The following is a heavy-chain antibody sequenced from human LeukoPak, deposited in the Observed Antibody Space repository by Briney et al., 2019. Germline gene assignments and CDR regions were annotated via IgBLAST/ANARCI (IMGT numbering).Heavy chain of an antibody. V-gene: IGHV1-24*01. J-gene: IGHJ4*02. CDR1: GYTLTELS. CDR3: ATAPYCTNGVCYLGPDY. Sequence: ASVTVSCTVSGYTLTELSMHWVRQAPGKGLEWMGGFDPEDGETIYAQKFQGRVTMTEDTSTDTAYMELSSLRSEDTAVYYCATAPYCTNGVCYLGPDYWGQGTLVTVSS. D-gene: IGHD2-8*01. CDR2: FDPEDGET.